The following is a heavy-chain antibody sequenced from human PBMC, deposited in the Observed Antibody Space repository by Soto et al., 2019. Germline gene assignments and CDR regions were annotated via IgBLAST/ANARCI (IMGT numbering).Heavy chain of an antibody. D-gene: IGHD1-1*01. J-gene: IGHJ6*02. Sequence: SLTCVGSGDTVSSNSVAWNWVRQSPSRGLEWLGRTYYRSRWYSDYAVSVRSRIDINADTSKNQVSLQLNSVTPEDTAVYYCERYEEEYEYYYYGMDVWGQGSTGTVS. V-gene: IGHV6-1*01. CDR2: TYYRSRWYS. CDR3: ERYEEEYEYYYYGMDV. CDR1: GDTVSSNSVA.